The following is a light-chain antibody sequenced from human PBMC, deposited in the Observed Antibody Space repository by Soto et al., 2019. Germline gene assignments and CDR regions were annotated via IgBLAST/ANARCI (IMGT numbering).Light chain of an antibody. Sequence: SYELTQPPSVSVAPGQTARITCGGDGIGTKNVHWYQQKPGQAPGLVVLDDSDRTSGIPERFSGSNSGNTATLTISRVEAGDEADYYCQVWDGSSDQQVFGGGTKLTVL. J-gene: IGLJ3*02. CDR2: DDS. CDR3: QVWDGSSDQQV. CDR1: GIGTKN. V-gene: IGLV3-21*02.